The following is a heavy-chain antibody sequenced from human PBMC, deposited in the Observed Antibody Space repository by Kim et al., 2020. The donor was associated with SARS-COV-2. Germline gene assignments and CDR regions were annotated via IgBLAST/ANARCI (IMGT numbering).Heavy chain of an antibody. D-gene: IGHD3-16*01. CDR2: INVGNGDT. CDR1: GYTFSNYA. Sequence: ASVKVSCKASGYTFSNYAMHWVRQAPGQRLEWMGWINVGNGDTKYSQKFQGRITITKNTSANTAYMELSSLRSEDTAVYYCASRHGPTYCFDYWGQGTLVTVSS. V-gene: IGHV1-3*01. J-gene: IGHJ4*02. CDR3: ASRHGPTYCFDY.